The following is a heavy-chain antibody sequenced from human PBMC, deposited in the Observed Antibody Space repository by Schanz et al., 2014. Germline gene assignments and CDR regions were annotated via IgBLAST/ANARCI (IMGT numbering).Heavy chain of an antibody. Sequence: QVQLVQSGAEVKKPGASVKVSCKASGYTFVSYSMHWVRQAPGQGLEWMGMINPSGGSTTYAQKCQGRVTMTSDTSTSTVYMELSSLRSEDTAVYYCARDGVDAAAGGNYWGQGTLVTVSS. D-gene: IGHD6-13*01. J-gene: IGHJ4*02. CDR3: ARDGVDAAAGGNY. CDR2: INPSGGST. CDR1: GYTFVSYS. V-gene: IGHV1-46*03.